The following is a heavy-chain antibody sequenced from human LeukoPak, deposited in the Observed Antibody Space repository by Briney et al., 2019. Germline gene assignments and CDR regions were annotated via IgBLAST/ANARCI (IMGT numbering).Heavy chain of an antibody. CDR1: GFTFSDYY. CDR3: ARQLNNAYCSGGSCYYSNYYSGMDV. CDR2: ISSSGSTI. D-gene: IGHD2-15*01. V-gene: IGHV3-11*01. J-gene: IGHJ6*02. Sequence: SGGSLRLSCAASGFTFSDYYMSWIRQAPGKGLEWVSYISSSGSTIYYADSVKGRFTISRDNAKNSLYLQMNSLRAEDTAVYYCARQLNNAYCSGGSCYYSNYYSGMDVWGQGTTVTVSS.